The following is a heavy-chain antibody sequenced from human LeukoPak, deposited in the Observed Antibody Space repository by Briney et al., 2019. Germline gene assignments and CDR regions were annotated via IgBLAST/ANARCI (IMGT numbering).Heavy chain of an antibody. CDR3: ARGCSSTACYYYYGMDV. V-gene: IGHV4-59*08. D-gene: IGHD6-13*01. CDR1: GGSISSYY. J-gene: IGHJ6*02. CDR2: IYYSGST. Sequence: PSETLSLTCTVSGGSISSYYWSWIRQPPGKGLEWIGYIYYSGSTNYNPSLKSQVTISLDTSKNQFSLKLSSVTAADTAVYYCARGCSSTACYYYYGMDVWGQGTTVTVSS.